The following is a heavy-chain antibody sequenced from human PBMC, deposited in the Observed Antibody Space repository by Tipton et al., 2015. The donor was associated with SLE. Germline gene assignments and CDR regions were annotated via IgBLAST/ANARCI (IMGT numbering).Heavy chain of an antibody. CDR2: IYYSRST. Sequence: TLSLTCTVSGGSISSYYWSWIRQPPGKGLEWIGYIYYSRSTNYNPSLKSRVTISVDTSKNQFSLKLSSVTAADTAVYYCAREGTGGDGYSHDAFDIWGQGTMVTVSS. V-gene: IGHV4-59*01. D-gene: IGHD5-24*01. CDR3: AREGTGGDGYSHDAFDI. J-gene: IGHJ3*02. CDR1: GGSISSYY.